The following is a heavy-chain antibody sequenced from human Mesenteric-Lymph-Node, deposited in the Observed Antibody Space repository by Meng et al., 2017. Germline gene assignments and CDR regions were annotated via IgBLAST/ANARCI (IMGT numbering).Heavy chain of an antibody. CDR3: SKWDSTSRKDY. Sequence: QVQLTQWGAGPFKASDTLVLTWPVSGGPLSVYFWGWIRQPPGKGPEWIGEINHSGTTKYKPSLKSRVIISADTSKNQFSLKLSSVTAADTAVYYCSKWDSTSRKDYWGQGTLVTVSS. CDR1: GGPLSVYF. J-gene: IGHJ4*02. D-gene: IGHD1-14*01. V-gene: IGHV4-34*01. CDR2: INHSGTT.